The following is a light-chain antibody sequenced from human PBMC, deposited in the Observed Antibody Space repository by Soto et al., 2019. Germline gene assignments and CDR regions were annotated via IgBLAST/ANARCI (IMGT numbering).Light chain of an antibody. CDR3: QQYNNWPRT. Sequence: EIVMPQSPATLSVSPGERATLSCRASQSVGSNLAWYQQKPGQAPRLLIYGASTRATGITARFSGSGSGTEFTLTISSLQSEDFAVYYCQQYNNWPRTFGQGTKLEIK. CDR2: GAS. CDR1: QSVGSN. V-gene: IGKV3-15*01. J-gene: IGKJ2*01.